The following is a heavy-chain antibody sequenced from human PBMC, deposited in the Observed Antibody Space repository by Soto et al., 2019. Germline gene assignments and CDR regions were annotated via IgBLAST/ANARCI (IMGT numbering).Heavy chain of an antibody. CDR3: ARPSRIRFGEARPNYYGMDV. V-gene: IGHV1-18*01. Sequence: QVQLVQSGAEVKKPGASVKVSCKASGYTFTSYGISWVRQAPGQGLEWMGWISAYNGNTNYAQQLQGRVPMTTDTSTSTASMELRSRISDYTAVYYGARPSRIRFGEARPNYYGMDVWGQGTTFTVSS. CDR1: GYTFTSYG. J-gene: IGHJ6*02. CDR2: ISAYNGNT. D-gene: IGHD3-10*01.